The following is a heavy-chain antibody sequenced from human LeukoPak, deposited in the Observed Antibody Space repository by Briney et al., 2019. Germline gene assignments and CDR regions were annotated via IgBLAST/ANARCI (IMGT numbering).Heavy chain of an antibody. V-gene: IGHV3-23*01. Sequence: GGSLRLSCAAPGFTFSNYAMNWVRQAPGKGLEWVSAISGSGGSTYYADSVKGRFTISRDNSRNTLYLQMNSLRAEDTAVYYCEANCGGNCPFDYWGQGTLVTVSS. J-gene: IGHJ4*02. D-gene: IGHD2-21*02. CDR2: ISGSGGST. CDR3: EANCGGNCPFDY. CDR1: GFTFSNYA.